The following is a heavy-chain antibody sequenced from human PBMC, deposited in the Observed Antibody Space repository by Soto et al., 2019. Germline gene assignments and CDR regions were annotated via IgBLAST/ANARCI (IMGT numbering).Heavy chain of an antibody. CDR3: ARARGSSGWYPSTYYYYGMDV. CDR2: ISYDGSNK. CDR1: GFTFSSYA. J-gene: IGHJ6*02. Sequence: PGGSLRLSCAASGFTFSSYAMHWVRQAPGKGLEWVAVISYDGSNKYYADSVKGRFTISRDNSKNTLYLQMNSLRAEDTAVYYCARARGSSGWYPSTYYYYGMDVWGQGTTVTVPS. V-gene: IGHV3-30-3*01. D-gene: IGHD6-19*01.